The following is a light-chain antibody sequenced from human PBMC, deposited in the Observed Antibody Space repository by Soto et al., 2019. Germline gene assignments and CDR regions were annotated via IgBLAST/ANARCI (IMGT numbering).Light chain of an antibody. Sequence: EIVLTQSPGTLSLSPGERATLSCRASQSVSSSYLAWYQQKPGQAPRLLIYGASSRATGIPDRFSGSGSGTGFPLTISRLEPEDFEVYYCQEYGSSRFTFGPGTKVDIK. CDR2: GAS. CDR3: QEYGSSRFT. V-gene: IGKV3-20*01. CDR1: QSVSSSY. J-gene: IGKJ3*01.